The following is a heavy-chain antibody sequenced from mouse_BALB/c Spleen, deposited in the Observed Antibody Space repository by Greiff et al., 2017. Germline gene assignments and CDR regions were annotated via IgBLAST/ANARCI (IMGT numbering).Heavy chain of an antibody. D-gene: IGHD1-1*01. Sequence: QVQLKESGAELMKPGASVKISCKATGYTFSSYWIKWVKQRPGHGLEWIGEILPGSGSTNYNEKFKGKATFTADTSSNTAYMQLSSLTSEDSAVYSCARRDYCGPFDYWGQGTTLTVSS. CDR3: ARRDYCGPFDY. J-gene: IGHJ2*01. CDR2: ILPGSGST. V-gene: IGHV1-9*01. CDR1: GYTFSSYW.